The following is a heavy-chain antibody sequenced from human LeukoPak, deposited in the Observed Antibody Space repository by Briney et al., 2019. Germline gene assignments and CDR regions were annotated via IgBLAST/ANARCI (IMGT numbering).Heavy chain of an antibody. J-gene: IGHJ6*03. D-gene: IGHD3-10*01. V-gene: IGHV4-61*02. Sequence: KPSRTLSLTCTVSGVSISRGSHYWSWIRQPAGKGLEWIGRIHTIGNTNYSPSLWRRVTISVDTSKNQFSLKLSSVPAADTAVYYCARLGTMVRGVIYYYMDVWGKGTTVTISS. CDR3: ARLGTMVRGVIYYYMDV. CDR1: GVSISRGSHY. CDR2: IHTIGNT.